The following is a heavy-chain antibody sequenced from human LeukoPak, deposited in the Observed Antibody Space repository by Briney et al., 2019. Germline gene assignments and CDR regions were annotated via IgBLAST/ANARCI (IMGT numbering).Heavy chain of an antibody. CDR2: ISSSSSYT. CDR1: GFTFDDYA. V-gene: IGHV3-11*06. Sequence: PGGSLRLSCAASGFTFDDYAMHWVRQAPGKGLEWVSYISSSSSYTNYADSVKGRFTISRDNAKNSLYLQMNSLRAEDTAVYYCARGYCSSTSCYVGYYYYYGMDVWGKGTTVTVSS. J-gene: IGHJ6*04. CDR3: ARGYCSSTSCYVGYYYYYGMDV. D-gene: IGHD2-2*01.